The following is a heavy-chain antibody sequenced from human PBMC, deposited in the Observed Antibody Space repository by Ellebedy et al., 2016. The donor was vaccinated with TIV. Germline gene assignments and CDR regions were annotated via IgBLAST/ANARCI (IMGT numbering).Heavy chain of an antibody. D-gene: IGHD3-10*01. CDR3: ARDGVEDYFDY. CDR1: GGSISSNY. CDR2: VYHTGST. Sequence: MPSETLSLTCTVSGGSISSNYWDWIRQPPGQGLEWIGYVYHTGSTNYNPSLRSRVTLAADTPKNEFSLKLSTVTTADTAIYYCARDGVEDYFDYWGQGLLVTVSS. J-gene: IGHJ4*02. V-gene: IGHV4-59*01.